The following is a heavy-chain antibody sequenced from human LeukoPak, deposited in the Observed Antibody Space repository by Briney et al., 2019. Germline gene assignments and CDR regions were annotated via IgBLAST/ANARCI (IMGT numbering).Heavy chain of an antibody. CDR1: GFTFDDYA. J-gene: IGHJ4*02. V-gene: IGHV3-9*01. CDR2: ISWNSGSI. Sequence: PGRSLRLSCAASGFTFDDYAMHWVRQAPGKGLEGVSGISWNSGSIGYADSVKGRFTISRDNAKNSLYLQMNSLRAEDTALYYCAKDSIAARPLDYWGQGTLVTVSS. D-gene: IGHD6-6*01. CDR3: AKDSIAARPLDY.